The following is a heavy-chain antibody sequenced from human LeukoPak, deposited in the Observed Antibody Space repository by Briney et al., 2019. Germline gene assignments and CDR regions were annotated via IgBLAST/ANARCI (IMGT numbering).Heavy chain of an antibody. CDR3: ARVSMTTVVTDY. Sequence: SQTLSLTCTVSGGSISSGSYYWNWIRQPAGKGLEWIGRFYSGSMDYNPSLKSRVTISVDTSKNQFSLRLSSVTAADTAVYYCARVSMTTVVTDYWGQGTLVTVSS. CDR2: FYSGSM. V-gene: IGHV4-61*02. CDR1: GGSISSGSYY. J-gene: IGHJ4*02. D-gene: IGHD4-23*01.